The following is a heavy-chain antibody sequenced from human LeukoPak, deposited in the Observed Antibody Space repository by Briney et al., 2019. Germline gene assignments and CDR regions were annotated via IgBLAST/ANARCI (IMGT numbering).Heavy chain of an antibody. CDR2: ITTSGGGT. CDR3: TRGEWEVLYYFDY. CDR1: GFTFTSYA. Sequence: GGFLRLSCAASGFTFTSYAMSWVRQAPGKGLEWVSGITTSGGGTYYADSVKGRFTISRDNSKNTLYLQMNSLRAEDTAIYYCTRGEWEVLYYFDYWGQGTLVTVSS. D-gene: IGHD1-26*01. J-gene: IGHJ4*02. V-gene: IGHV3-23*01.